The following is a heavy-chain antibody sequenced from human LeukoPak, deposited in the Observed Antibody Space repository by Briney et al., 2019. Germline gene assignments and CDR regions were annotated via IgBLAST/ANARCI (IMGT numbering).Heavy chain of an antibody. CDR3: GRGHHGIDY. V-gene: IGHV3-48*04. D-gene: IGHD1-1*01. Sequence: AGGSLRLSCAASGFTFSSYWMSWVRQAPGKGLEWVSYISTSGSTIYYADSVKGRFTISRDNAKNSLYLQMNSLRVEDTAVYYCGRGHHGIDYWGQGTLVTVSS. CDR1: GFTFSSYW. CDR2: ISTSGSTI. J-gene: IGHJ4*02.